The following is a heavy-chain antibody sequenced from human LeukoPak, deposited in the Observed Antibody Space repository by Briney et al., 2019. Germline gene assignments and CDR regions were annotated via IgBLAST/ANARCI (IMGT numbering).Heavy chain of an antibody. CDR2: ISYDGSNK. Sequence: RPGGSLRLSCAASGFTFTTYAMSWVRQAPGKGLEWVAVISYDGSNKYYADSVKGRFTISRDNSKNTLYLQMNSLRAEDTAVYYCARDGPRPYTALYGMDVWGQGTTVTVSS. J-gene: IGHJ6*02. CDR3: ARDGPRPYTALYGMDV. D-gene: IGHD5-18*01. V-gene: IGHV3-33*08. CDR1: GFTFTTYA.